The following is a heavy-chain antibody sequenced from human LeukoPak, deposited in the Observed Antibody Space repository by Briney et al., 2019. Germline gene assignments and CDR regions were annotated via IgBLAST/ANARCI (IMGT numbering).Heavy chain of an antibody. J-gene: IGHJ4*02. CDR1: GGSISSDEYY. CDR3: ARGAGAKGASFDY. Sequence: PSETLSLTYTVSGGSISSDEYYWTWIRQPPGEGLEWIGYIYHSGSTYYNPSLKSRVTISVDRSKNQFSLKLSSVTAADTAVYYCARGAGAKGASFDYWGQGTLVTVSS. V-gene: IGHV4-30-2*01. D-gene: IGHD1-14*01. CDR2: IYHSGST.